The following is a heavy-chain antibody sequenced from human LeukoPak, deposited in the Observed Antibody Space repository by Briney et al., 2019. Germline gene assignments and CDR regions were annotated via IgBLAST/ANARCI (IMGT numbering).Heavy chain of an antibody. D-gene: IGHD2-2*01. CDR3: ARASALYCSSTSGLFDY. V-gene: IGHV1-2*02. CDR2: INPNSGGT. J-gene: IGHJ4*02. Sequence: ASVKVSCKASGYTFTGYYMHWVRQAPGQGLEWMAWINPNSGGTYYAQNFHDRITMTSDTSISTAHMELSRLRSDDTAIYYCARASALYCSSTSGLFDYWGQGTLVTVSS. CDR1: GYTFTGYY.